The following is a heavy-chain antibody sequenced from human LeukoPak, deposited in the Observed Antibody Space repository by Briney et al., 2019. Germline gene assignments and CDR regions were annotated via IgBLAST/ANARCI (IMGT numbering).Heavy chain of an antibody. CDR3: ARGQTLTF. J-gene: IGHJ4*02. V-gene: IGHV3-7*01. CDR1: GFTFSSYW. Sequence: GGSLRLSCAASGFTFSSYWMSWVRQAPGKGLEWVANINQDGSKKFYVDSVKGRFTISRDNAKNALYLQMNSLRAEDTGVYFCARGQTLTFWGQGTLVTASS. CDR2: INQDGSKK.